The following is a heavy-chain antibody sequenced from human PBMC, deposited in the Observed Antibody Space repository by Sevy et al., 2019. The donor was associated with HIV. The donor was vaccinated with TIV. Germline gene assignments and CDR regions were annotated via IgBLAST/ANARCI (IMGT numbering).Heavy chain of an antibody. V-gene: IGHV1-69*13. CDR3: ARDLSAGIAED. CDR2: IIPIFGTA. J-gene: IGHJ1*01. Sequence: ASVKVSCKASGGTFSSYAISWVRQAPGQGLEWMGGIIPIFGTANYAQTFQGRVTITADESTSTAYMELSSLRSEDTAVYYCARDLSAGIAEDWGQGTLVTVSS. CDR1: GGTFSSYA. D-gene: IGHD6-13*01.